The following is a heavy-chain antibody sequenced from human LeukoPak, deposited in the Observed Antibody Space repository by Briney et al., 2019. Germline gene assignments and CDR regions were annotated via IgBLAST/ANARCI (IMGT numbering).Heavy chain of an antibody. CDR3: AKARYDGEVMIAATDY. Sequence: GGSLRLSCAASGFTFSSYSMNWVRQAPGKGLEWVAFISYDGSNKYYADSVKGRFTISRDNSKNTLYLQMNNLRADDTAVYYCAKARYDGEVMIAATDYWGQGTLVTVSS. CDR1: GFTFSSYS. V-gene: IGHV3-30*18. D-gene: IGHD2-15*01. J-gene: IGHJ4*02. CDR2: ISYDGSNK.